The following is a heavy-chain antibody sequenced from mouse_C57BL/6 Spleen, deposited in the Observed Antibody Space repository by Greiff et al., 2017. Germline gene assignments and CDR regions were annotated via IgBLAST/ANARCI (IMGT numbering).Heavy chain of an antibody. Sequence: VQLKQSGAELVKPGASVKLSCTASGFNIKDYYMHWVKQRTEQGLEWIGRIDPEDGETKYAPKFQGKATITADTSSNTAYLQLSSLTSEDTAVYYCARCLPSYDYDEAPNWYFDVWGTGTTVTVSS. V-gene: IGHV14-2*01. D-gene: IGHD2-4*01. J-gene: IGHJ1*03. CDR2: IDPEDGET. CDR1: GFNIKDYY. CDR3: ARCLPSYDYDEAPNWYFDV.